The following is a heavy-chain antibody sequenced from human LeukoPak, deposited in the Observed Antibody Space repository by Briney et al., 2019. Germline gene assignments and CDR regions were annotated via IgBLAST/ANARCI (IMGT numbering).Heavy chain of an antibody. CDR2: IYYSGST. CDR1: GYSISSGYY. Sequence: SETLSLTCTVSGYSISSGYYWGWIRQPPGKRLEWIGSIYYSGSTYYNPSLKSRVTISIDTSKNQFSLNLSSVTAADTAVYYCAQRRWGGGTLPFGPWGQGTLVTVSS. D-gene: IGHD1-26*01. CDR3: AQRRWGGGTLPFGP. J-gene: IGHJ5*02. V-gene: IGHV4-38-2*02.